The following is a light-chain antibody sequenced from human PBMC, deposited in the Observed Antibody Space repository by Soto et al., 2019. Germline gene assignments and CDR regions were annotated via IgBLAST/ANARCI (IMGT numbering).Light chain of an antibody. J-gene: IGKJ4*01. CDR3: QQYGSSPLT. Sequence: EIGMEQSAAALAVSTRERATLSCGASQSVSSNLAWYQQKPGQAPRLLIYGASSRATGIPDRFSGSGSGTDFTLTISRLEPEDFAVYYCQQYGSSPLTFGGGSKVDI. V-gene: IGKV3-20*01. CDR1: QSVSSN. CDR2: GAS.